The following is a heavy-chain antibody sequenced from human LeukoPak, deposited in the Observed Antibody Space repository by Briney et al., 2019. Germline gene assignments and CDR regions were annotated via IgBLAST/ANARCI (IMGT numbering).Heavy chain of an antibody. J-gene: IGHJ4*02. D-gene: IGHD3-22*01. CDR3: ATYYYDSSGYYPFEY. CDR1: GGTFSSYD. Sequence: GASVTVSCKAPGGTFSSYDISWVRQAPGQGLEWMGGRIPIFGTANYAQKFQGRVTITADESTSTAYMELSSLRSEDTAVYYCATYYYDSSGYYPFEYWGQGTLVTVSS. CDR2: RIPIFGTA. V-gene: IGHV1-69*13.